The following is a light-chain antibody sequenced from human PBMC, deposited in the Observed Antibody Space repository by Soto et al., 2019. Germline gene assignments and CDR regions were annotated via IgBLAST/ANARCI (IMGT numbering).Light chain of an antibody. Sequence: VLTQSPSVSVSPGQTASITCSGDKLGDKYVCWYHQKPGQSPVLVIYRDSKRPSGIPERFSGSNSGNTATLTISGTQPMDEADYYCQAWDRSTGVFGTGTKLTVL. CDR1: KLGDKY. V-gene: IGLV3-1*01. CDR3: QAWDRSTGV. J-gene: IGLJ1*01. CDR2: RDS.